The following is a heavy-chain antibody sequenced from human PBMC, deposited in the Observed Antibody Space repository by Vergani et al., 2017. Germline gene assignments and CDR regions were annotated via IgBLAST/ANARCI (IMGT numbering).Heavy chain of an antibody. D-gene: IGHD3-10*01. Sequence: QLQLQESGPGLVKPSETLSLTCTVSGVPIGSNSYYWGWIRQPPGKGLEWIGTIYYTGTTYYNEAHKSRLTISVDTSKNQFSLRLKSVTATDTGMYYCARPVGPRAIADGYHVCGEGRMVTGS. CDR2: IYYTGTT. V-gene: IGHV4-39*01. CDR1: GVPIGSNSYY. CDR3: ARPVGPRAIADGYHV. J-gene: IGHJ3*01.